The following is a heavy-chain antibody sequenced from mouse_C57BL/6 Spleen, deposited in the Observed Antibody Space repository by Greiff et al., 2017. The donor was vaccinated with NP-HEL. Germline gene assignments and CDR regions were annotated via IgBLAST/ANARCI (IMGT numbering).Heavy chain of an antibody. CDR3: ARGGTTVVAKFHFDY. J-gene: IGHJ2*01. CDR2: IYPGDGDT. CDR1: GYAFSSSW. D-gene: IGHD1-1*01. V-gene: IGHV1-82*01. Sequence: QVQLKESGPELVKPGASVKISCKASGYAFSSSWMNWVKQRPGKGLEWIGRIYPGDGDTNYNGKFKGKATLTADKSSSTAYMQLSSLTSEDSAVYFCARGGTTVVAKFHFDYWGQGTTLTVSS.